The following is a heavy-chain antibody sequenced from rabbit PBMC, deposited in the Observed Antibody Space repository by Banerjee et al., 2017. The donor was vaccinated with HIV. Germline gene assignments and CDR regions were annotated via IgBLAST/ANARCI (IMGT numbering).Heavy chain of an antibody. Sequence: QEQLVESGGGLFQPGGSLPLTCTASGFSLNNNYVMCWVRQAPGKGLEWIGCIYGGSSASTWYASWAKGRFTGSKTSSTTVTLQMTSLTAADTATYFCARGLYYSYGYAAYFNLWGPGTLVTVS. J-gene: IGHJ4*01. V-gene: IGHV1S45*01. CDR3: ARGLYYSYGYAAYFNL. D-gene: IGHD6-1*01. CDR2: IYGGSSAST. CDR1: GFSLNNNYV.